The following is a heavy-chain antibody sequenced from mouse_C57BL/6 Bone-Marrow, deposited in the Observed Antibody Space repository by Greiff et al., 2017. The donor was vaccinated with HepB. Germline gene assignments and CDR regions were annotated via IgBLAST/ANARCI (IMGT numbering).Heavy chain of an antibody. Sequence: VKLMESGAELVKPGASVKMSCKASGYTFTTYPIEWMKQNHGKSLEWIGNFHPYNDDTKYNEKFKGKATLTVEKSSSTVYLELSRLTSDDSAVYYCARQFRGSRGGFAYWGQGTLVTVSA. D-gene: IGHD1-1*01. V-gene: IGHV1-47*01. CDR2: FHPYNDDT. CDR1: GYTFTTYP. CDR3: ARQFRGSRGGFAY. J-gene: IGHJ3*01.